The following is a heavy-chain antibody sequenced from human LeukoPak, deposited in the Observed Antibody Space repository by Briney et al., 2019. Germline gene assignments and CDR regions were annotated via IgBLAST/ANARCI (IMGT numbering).Heavy chain of an antibody. CDR3: ARGIGSGWYLVEYFDY. J-gene: IGHJ4*02. D-gene: IGHD6-19*01. CDR2: INHSGST. Sequence: PSETLSLTCAVYGGSFSGYYWSWIRQPPGKGLEWIGEINHSGSTNHNPSLKSRVTISVDTSKNQFSLKLSSVTAADTAVYYCARGIGSGWYLVEYFDYWGQGTLVTVSS. V-gene: IGHV4-34*01. CDR1: GGSFSGYY.